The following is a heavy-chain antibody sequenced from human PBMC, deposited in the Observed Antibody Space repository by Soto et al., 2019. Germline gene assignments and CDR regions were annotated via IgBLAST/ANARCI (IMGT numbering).Heavy chain of an antibody. V-gene: IGHV6-1*01. CDR2: TYYRSNWRH. CDR3: ARGVAGSGFGL. D-gene: IGHD6-19*01. CDR1: GDSVSSNTAA. J-gene: IGHJ4*02. Sequence: SQTLSLTCAISGDSVSSNTAAWNWIRSSPSRGLEWLGRTYYRSNWRHDYAVSVKSRITVNPDTSKNHFSLQLNSVTPDDTAVYYCARGVAGSGFGLWGRVTLLAVSS.